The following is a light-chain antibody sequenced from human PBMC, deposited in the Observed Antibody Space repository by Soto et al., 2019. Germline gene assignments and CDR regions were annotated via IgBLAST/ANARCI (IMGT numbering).Light chain of an antibody. V-gene: IGLV2-14*01. CDR1: SSDVGGYNY. CDR3: SSYTSSSTLP. Sequence: QSVLTQPASVSGSPGQSITISCTETSSDVGGYNYVSWYQQHPGKAPKLMIYDVSNRPSGVSNRFSGSKSGNTASLTISGLQAEDEADYYCSSYTSSSTLPFGTGTKVTVL. J-gene: IGLJ1*01. CDR2: DVS.